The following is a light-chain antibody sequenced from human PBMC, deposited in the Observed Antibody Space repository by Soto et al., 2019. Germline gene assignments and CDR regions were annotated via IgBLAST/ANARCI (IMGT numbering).Light chain of an antibody. CDR2: AAS. V-gene: IGKV1-9*01. CDR1: QGISSY. J-gene: IGKJ4*01. Sequence: IQLTQSPSSLSASVGDRVTITCRASQGISSYLAWYQQKPGKAPKLLIYAASTLHSGVPSRLSGSGSGTDFTLTISSLQSGEFESYSCQQLNSYPLTFGGGTKVDIK. CDR3: QQLNSYPLT.